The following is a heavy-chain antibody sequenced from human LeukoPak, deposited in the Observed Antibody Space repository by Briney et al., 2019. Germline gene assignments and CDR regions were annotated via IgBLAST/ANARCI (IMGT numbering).Heavy chain of an antibody. Sequence: ASVKVSCKASGYTFTGYYMHWVRQAPGQGLEWMGWINPNSGGTNYAQKFQGWVTMTRDTSISTAYMELSRLRSDDTAVYYCARGDEWFGELKGNNWFDPWGRGTLVTVSS. V-gene: IGHV1-2*04. J-gene: IGHJ5*02. CDR2: INPNSGGT. CDR3: ARGDEWFGELKGNNWFDP. D-gene: IGHD3-10*01. CDR1: GYTFTGYY.